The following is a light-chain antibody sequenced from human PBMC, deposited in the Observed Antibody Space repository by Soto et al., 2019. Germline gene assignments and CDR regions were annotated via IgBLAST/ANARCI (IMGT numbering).Light chain of an antibody. CDR3: ASWDDNLNGPV. J-gene: IGLJ2*01. CDR1: LSNIGSNT. Sequence: QSVLTQPPSASGTPGQRVTISCSGTLSNIGSNTVHWYQQLPGTAPKLVIYSNNQRSSGVPDRFLASKSDTSASLAISGLQSEDEADYSCASWDDNLNGPVFGGGTKLTVL. CDR2: SNN. V-gene: IGLV1-44*01.